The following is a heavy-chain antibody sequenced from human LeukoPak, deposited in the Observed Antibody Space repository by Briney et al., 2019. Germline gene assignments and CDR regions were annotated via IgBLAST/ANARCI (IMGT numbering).Heavy chain of an antibody. CDR2: IIPIFGTA. CDR3: ARDSSGYYYFDY. D-gene: IGHD3-22*01. J-gene: IGHJ4*02. Sequence: GASVKVSCKASGGTFSSYAISWVRQAPGQGLEWMGGIIPIFGTANYAQKFQGRVTMTTDTSTSTAYMELRSLRSDDTAVYYCARDSSGYYYFDYWGQGTLVTVSS. V-gene: IGHV1-69*05. CDR1: GGTFSSYA.